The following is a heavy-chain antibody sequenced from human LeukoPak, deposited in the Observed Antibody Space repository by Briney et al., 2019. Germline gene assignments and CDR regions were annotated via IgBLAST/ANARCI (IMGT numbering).Heavy chain of an antibody. CDR3: ARGGDFWSGFLLDY. J-gene: IGHJ4*02. CDR1: GYTFTSYA. CDR2: INPYSGGT. Sequence: ASVKVSCKASGYTFTSYAMHWVRQAPGQGLEWMGWINPYSGGTNYAQNFQGRVTMTRDTSITTAYTEVSRLRSDDTAVYYCARGGDFWSGFLLDYWGQGTLVTVSS. V-gene: IGHV1-2*02. D-gene: IGHD3-3*01.